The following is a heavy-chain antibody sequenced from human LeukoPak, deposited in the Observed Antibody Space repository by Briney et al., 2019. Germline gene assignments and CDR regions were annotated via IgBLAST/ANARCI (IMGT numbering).Heavy chain of an antibody. D-gene: IGHD3-22*01. CDR2: IYYSGST. Sequence: SETLSLTCTVSGGSISSCYWSWIRQPPGKGLEWIGYIYYSGSTNYNPSLKSRVTISVDTSKNQFSLKLSSVTAADTAVYYCARVRGYYYDSSGYNAFDIWGQGTMVTVSS. CDR1: GGSISSCY. V-gene: IGHV4-59*01. CDR3: ARVRGYYYDSSGYNAFDI. J-gene: IGHJ3*02.